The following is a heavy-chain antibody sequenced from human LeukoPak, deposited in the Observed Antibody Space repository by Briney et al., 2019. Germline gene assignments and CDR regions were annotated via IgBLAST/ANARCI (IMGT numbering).Heavy chain of an antibody. J-gene: IGHJ5*02. V-gene: IGHV4-4*07. CDR3: ARVLGDCGDYYGSWFDP. D-gene: IGHD4-17*01. CDR1: GGSFSDYY. Sequence: SETLSLTCTVYGGSFSDYYWTWIRQPAGKGLEWIGRIFSSGTTDYNPSLKSRVAMSVDTSKNQFSLNLSSVTAADTAIYYCARVLGDCGDYYGSWFDPWGQGTLVTVSS. CDR2: IFSSGTT.